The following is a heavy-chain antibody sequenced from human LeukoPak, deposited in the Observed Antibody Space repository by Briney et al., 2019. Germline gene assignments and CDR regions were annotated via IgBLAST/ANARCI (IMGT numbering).Heavy chain of an antibody. V-gene: IGHV1-18*01. CDR3: ARGGDSNGYYQIFDY. CDR2: ISAYNGNT. D-gene: IGHD3-22*01. CDR1: GYTFTSYG. J-gene: IGHJ4*02. Sequence: ASVKVSCKASGYTFTSYGISWVRQAPGQGLEWMGWISAYNGNTNSAQKFQGRVTMTTDISTSIAYMELGSLRSDDTAVYYCARGGDSNGYYQIFDYWGQGTLVIVSS.